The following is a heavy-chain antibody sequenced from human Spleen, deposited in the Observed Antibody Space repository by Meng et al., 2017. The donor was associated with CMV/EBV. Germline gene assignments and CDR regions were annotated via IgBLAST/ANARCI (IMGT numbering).Heavy chain of an antibody. D-gene: IGHD6-6*01. Sequence: SCQASGGTFGSYAISWVRQAPGQGLEWIGGIIPIFGTANYAQKFQGRVTITTDESTSTAYMELSSLRSEDTAVYYCARAPYSSFPFDYWGQGTLVTVSS. CDR2: IIPIFGTA. CDR3: ARAPYSSFPFDY. J-gene: IGHJ4*02. CDR1: GGTFGSYA. V-gene: IGHV1-69*05.